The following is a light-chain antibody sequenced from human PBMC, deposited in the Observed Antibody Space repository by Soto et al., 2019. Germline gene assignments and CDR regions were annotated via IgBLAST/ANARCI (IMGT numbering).Light chain of an antibody. Sequence: QSVLTQPPSVSGAPGQRVTISCTGSSSNIGAGYDVHWYQRLPGTAPKPLIYGNSNRPSGVPNRFSGSKSGTSASLAITGLQAEDEADYYCQSYDSSLSGSVVFGGGTKLTVL. CDR2: GNS. CDR1: SSNIGAGYD. CDR3: QSYDSSLSGSVV. V-gene: IGLV1-40*01. J-gene: IGLJ2*01.